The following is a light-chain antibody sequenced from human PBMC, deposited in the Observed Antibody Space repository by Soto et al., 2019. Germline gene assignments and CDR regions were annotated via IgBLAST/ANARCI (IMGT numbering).Light chain of an antibody. CDR3: CSHVGGSSPQWV. CDR2: EVN. CDR1: SNDVGGYNL. Sequence: QSALTQPASVSGSPGQSITISCTGTSNDVGGYNLVSWFQQHPGKPPKLMISEVNKRPSGVSNRFSGSKSANTASLTISGLRAEDEADYYCCSHVGGSSPQWVFGGGTKLTVL. J-gene: IGLJ3*02. V-gene: IGLV2-23*02.